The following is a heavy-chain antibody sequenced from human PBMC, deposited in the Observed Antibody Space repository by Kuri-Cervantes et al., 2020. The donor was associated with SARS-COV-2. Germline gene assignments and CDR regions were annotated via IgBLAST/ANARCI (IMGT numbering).Heavy chain of an antibody. D-gene: IGHD7-27*01. CDR2: IYTSGST. V-gene: IGHV4-4*07. Sequence: ESLKISCTVSGGSISSYYWSWIRQPAGKGLEWIGRIYTSGSTNYNPSLKSRVTMSVDTSKNQFSLKLSSVTAADTAVYYCARPTGDQGAFDIWGQGTMVTVSS. CDR3: ARPTGDQGAFDI. CDR1: GGSISSYY. J-gene: IGHJ3*02.